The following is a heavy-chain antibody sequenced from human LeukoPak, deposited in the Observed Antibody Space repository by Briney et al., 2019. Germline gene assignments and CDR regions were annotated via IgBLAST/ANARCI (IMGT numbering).Heavy chain of an antibody. J-gene: IGHJ4*02. Sequence: QPGGSLRLSCAASGFTFGTYAMNWVRQAPGKGLEWVSGISGSGATTYYADSVKGRFTISSDNSRNTLYLHMNSLRTDDTAVYYCAKAIRGMRGSGSYYFDYWGQGTLVTVSS. D-gene: IGHD3-10*01. CDR3: AKAIRGMRGSGSYYFDY. CDR2: ISGSGATT. CDR1: GFTFGTYA. V-gene: IGHV3-23*01.